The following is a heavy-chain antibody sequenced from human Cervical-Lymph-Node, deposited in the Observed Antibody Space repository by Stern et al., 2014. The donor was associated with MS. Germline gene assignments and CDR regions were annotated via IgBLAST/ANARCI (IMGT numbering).Heavy chain of an antibody. V-gene: IGHV4-61*02. J-gene: IGHJ5*02. CDR1: GGSISSSGYY. D-gene: IGHD1-26*01. CDR2: IHASGST. CDR3: APTRWDLFTWNWFDP. Sequence: VQLVESGPGLVKPSQTLSLTCTVSGGSISSSGYYWSWIRQPADKGLEWIGRIHASGSTYYNPSPKSRVPISIATATQQFYMNRTSVPAADTAVYYCAPTRWDLFTWNWFDPWGQGTLVTVSS.